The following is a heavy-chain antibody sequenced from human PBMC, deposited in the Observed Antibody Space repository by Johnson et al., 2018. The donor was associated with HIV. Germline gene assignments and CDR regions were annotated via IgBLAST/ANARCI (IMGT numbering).Heavy chain of an antibody. V-gene: IGHV3-23*04. CDR1: GFTFSSYA. CDR2: ISVSGGAT. D-gene: IGHD3-22*01. J-gene: IGHJ3*02. CDR3: AKDRGDSSGYYYADAFDI. Sequence: VQLVESGGGLVQPGRSLRLSCAASGFTFSSYAMHWVRQAPGKGLEWVSSISVSGGATYYADSVKGRFTISRDNSKNTLYLQMKSLRAEDTAVYYCAKDRGDSSGYYYADAFDIWDQGTMVTVSS.